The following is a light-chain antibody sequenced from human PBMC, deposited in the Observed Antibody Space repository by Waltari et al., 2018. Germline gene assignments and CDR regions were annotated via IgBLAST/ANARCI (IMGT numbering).Light chain of an antibody. J-gene: IGLJ3*02. Sequence: QTVVTPEPSLSVSPGGTVTLTCALSSGSVSTTSYVSWYQQTPGQAPRTLVYKASARSSGVPDRFSGSILGNKAALTITGAQAEDDSDYYCLIYMGSGIWVFGGGTKLTVL. V-gene: IGLV8-61*01. CDR1: SGSVSTTSY. CDR3: LIYMGSGIWV. CDR2: KAS.